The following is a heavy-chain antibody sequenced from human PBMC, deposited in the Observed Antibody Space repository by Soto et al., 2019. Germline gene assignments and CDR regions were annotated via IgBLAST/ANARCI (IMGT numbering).Heavy chain of an antibody. J-gene: IGHJ5*02. Sequence: SWSRQHPSKGREWIGYIYYSGSTYYNQSLNIPVTISVDTSKNQFSLKLSSVTAADTAVYYCAGGYCYDSSPYWFDPWGQGTLVTVSS. V-gene: IGHV4-31*01. CDR3: AGGYCYDSSPYWFDP. D-gene: IGHD3-22*01. CDR2: IYYSGST.